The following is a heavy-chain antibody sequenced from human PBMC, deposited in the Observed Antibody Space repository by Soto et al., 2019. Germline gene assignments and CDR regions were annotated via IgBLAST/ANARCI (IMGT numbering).Heavy chain of an antibody. D-gene: IGHD3-16*01. J-gene: IGHJ4*02. V-gene: IGHV3-21*01. Sequence: GGSLRLSCAASGFTVSSNYMSWVRQAPGKGLEWVSSISSSSSYIYYADSVKGRFTISRDNAKNSLYRQMNSLRAEDTAVYYCARDEDGIMITFGGVLLPSGGFDYWGQGTLVTVSS. CDR1: GFTVSSNY. CDR2: ISSSSSYI. CDR3: ARDEDGIMITFGGVLLPSGGFDY.